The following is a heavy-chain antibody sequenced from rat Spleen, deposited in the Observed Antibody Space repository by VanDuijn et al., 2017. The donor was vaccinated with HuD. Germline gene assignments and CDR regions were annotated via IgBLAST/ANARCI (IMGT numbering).Heavy chain of an antibody. J-gene: IGHJ2*01. V-gene: IGHV5-22*01. CDR2: ISYEGSTT. CDR3: TRHNSGYFDD. D-gene: IGHD4-3*01. CDR1: GFTFSDYY. Sequence: EVQLVESGGGLVQPGRSLKFSCAASGFTFSDYYMAWVRQAPKKGLEWVASISYEGSTTYYGDSVKGRFTISRDNTKSTLYLQMDSLRSEDTATYYCTRHNSGYFDDWGQGVMVTVSS.